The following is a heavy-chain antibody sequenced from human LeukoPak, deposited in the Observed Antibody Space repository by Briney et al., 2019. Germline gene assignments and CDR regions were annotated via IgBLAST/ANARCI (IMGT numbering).Heavy chain of an antibody. CDR1: GGSISSYY. Sequence: SETLSLTCTVSGGSISSYYWSWIRQPPGKGQEWIGYIYYSGSTNYNPSLKSRVTISVDTSKNQFSLKLSSVTAADTAVYYCARGPAATTYYYYYMDVWGKGTTVTVSS. CDR3: ARGPAATTYYYYYMDV. D-gene: IGHD2-2*01. CDR2: IYYSGST. J-gene: IGHJ6*03. V-gene: IGHV4-59*01.